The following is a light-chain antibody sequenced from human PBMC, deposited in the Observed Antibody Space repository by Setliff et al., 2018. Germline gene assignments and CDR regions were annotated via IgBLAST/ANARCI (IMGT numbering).Light chain of an antibody. CDR3: GTWDSSLSDVV. CDR1: SSNIGNNY. V-gene: IGLV1-51*01. J-gene: IGLJ2*01. CDR2: DNN. Sequence: VLTQPPSVSAAPGQKVTISCSGSSSNIGNNYVSWYQQLPGTAPKLLIYDNNKRPSGIPDRFSGSKSGTSATLGITGLQTGDEADYYCGTWDSSLSDVVFGGGTKVTVL.